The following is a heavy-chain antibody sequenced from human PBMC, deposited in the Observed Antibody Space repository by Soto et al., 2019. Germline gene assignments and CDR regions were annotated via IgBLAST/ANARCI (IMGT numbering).Heavy chain of an antibody. V-gene: IGHV3-30-3*01. J-gene: IGHJ6*02. CDR1: GLTFRSYA. D-gene: IGHD1-1*01. CDR3: AREMATTDNYYGMDV. Sequence: SGGSLRLSCAASGLTFRSYAMHWVRQAPGKGLEWVAVISYDGSNKYNADSVKGRFTISRDNSKNMLYLQMDSLRAEDTAVYYCAREMATTDNYYGMDVWGRGTTVTVSS. CDR2: ISYDGSNK.